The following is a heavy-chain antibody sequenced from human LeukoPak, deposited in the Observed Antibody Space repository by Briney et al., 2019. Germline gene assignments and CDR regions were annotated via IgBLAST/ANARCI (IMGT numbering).Heavy chain of an antibody. CDR1: GFTFSNYG. CDR2: MSYDGSNK. CDR3: AKDGNIVVVVAATRGMDV. V-gene: IGHV3-30*18. Sequence: GGSLRLSCAASGFTFSNYGMHWVRQAPGKGLEWVAVMSYDGSNKYYADSVKGRFTISRHNSKNTLYLQMNSLRAEDTAVYYCAKDGNIVVVVAATRGMDVWGKGTTVTVSS. J-gene: IGHJ6*04. D-gene: IGHD2-15*01.